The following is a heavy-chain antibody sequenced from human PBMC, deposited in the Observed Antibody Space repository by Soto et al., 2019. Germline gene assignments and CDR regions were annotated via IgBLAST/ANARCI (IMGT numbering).Heavy chain of an antibody. J-gene: IGHJ1*01. Sequence: QVQLVQSGAEVKKPGASVKVSCKSSDYTFTSHGTRWGRQAPGKGLEWMGWISAYNGNTNYALKLQGRVTMATYTSTSTSYMELRGLRADDTGVADCARDRPPWFYWGQGTLVTVSS. CDR2: ISAYNGNT. CDR1: DYTFTSHG. V-gene: IGHV1-18*01. CDR3: ARDRPPWFY. D-gene: IGHD3-10*01.